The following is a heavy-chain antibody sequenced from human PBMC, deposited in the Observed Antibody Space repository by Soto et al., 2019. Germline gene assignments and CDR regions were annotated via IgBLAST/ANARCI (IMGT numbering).Heavy chain of an antibody. J-gene: IGHJ6*02. Sequence: PSETPSLTCIVSGDSIRSFTEHWGWIRQPPGKGLEWIGSIDYSGTTFFSPSLKSRVSISLDTSKNEFSLKVNSVTAADTAVYYCTREKWVATDFYGLDVWGQGTTVTVSS. CDR2: IDYSGTT. CDR1: GDSIRSFTEH. CDR3: TREKWVATDFYGLDV. D-gene: IGHD6-19*01. V-gene: IGHV4-39*02.